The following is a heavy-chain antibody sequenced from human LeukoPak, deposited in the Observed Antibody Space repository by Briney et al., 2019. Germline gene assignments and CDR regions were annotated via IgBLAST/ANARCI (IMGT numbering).Heavy chain of an antibody. CDR2: IYPGDSDT. CDR1: GYSFTNYW. CDR3: ARHKAKPNIFGVVTHNWFDP. V-gene: IGHV5-51*01. J-gene: IGHJ5*02. Sequence: HGESLKISCKGSGYSFTNYWIGWVRQMPGKGLEWMGIIYPGDSDTRYNPSFQAQVTISADKSISTAYLQWSSLKASDTAMYYCARHKAKPNIFGVVTHNWFDPWGQGTLVTVSS. D-gene: IGHD3-3*01.